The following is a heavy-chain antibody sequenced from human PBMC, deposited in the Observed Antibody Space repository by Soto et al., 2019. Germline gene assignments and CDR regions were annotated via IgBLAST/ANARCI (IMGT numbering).Heavy chain of an antibody. CDR3: AKDHGERAWGMDV. V-gene: IGHV3-30*18. J-gene: IGHJ6*02. CDR2: ISYDGSNK. Sequence: PGGSLRLSCAASGFTFSSYGMHWVRQAPGKGLEWVAVISYDGSNKYYADSVKGRFTISRDNSKNTLYLQMNSLRAEDTAVYYCAKDHGERAWGMDVWGQGTTVTVSS. CDR1: GFTFSSYG. D-gene: IGHD2-21*01.